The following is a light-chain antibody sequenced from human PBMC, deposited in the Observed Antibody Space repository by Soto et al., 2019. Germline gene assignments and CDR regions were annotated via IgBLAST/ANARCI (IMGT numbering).Light chain of an antibody. CDR1: QGINNY. Sequence: DIQMTQSPSSLSASVGDRVTITCRASQGINNYLAWYQQKPGKVPKVLIYAASTLQSGVPSRFSGSGSGTDFTLSISNLQPEDVATYYCQKHNSAPLTFXQGTKVDIK. CDR2: AAS. CDR3: QKHNSAPLT. V-gene: IGKV1-27*01. J-gene: IGKJ1*01.